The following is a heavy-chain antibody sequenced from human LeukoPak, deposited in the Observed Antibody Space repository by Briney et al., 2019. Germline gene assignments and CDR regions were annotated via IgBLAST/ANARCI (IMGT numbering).Heavy chain of an antibody. D-gene: IGHD5-24*01. J-gene: IGHJ2*01. CDR1: GGSVRSFY. CDR3: ARLGYNDYVARYFDL. CDR2: IYHSGST. V-gene: IGHV4-59*02. Sequence: SETLSLTCTVSGGSVRSFYWSWIRQPPGKGLEWIGYIYHSGSTNYNPSLKSRVTLSVDASKNQFSLKLTSVTAADTAVYYCARLGYNDYVARYFDLWGRGTLVTVSS.